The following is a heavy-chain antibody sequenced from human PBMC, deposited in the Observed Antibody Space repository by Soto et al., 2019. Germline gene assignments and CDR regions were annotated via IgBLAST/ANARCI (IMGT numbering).Heavy chain of an antibody. CDR3: AKDNSSSWYYYYYYGMDV. Sequence: PXVCLRLSFAASGFTVSSYSRSWVRQAPGKGLEWVSAISGSVGSTYYADSVKGRFTISRDNSKNTLYLQMNSLRAEDTAVYYCAKDNSSSWYYYYYYGMDVWGQGTTVTVSS. J-gene: IGHJ6*02. V-gene: IGHV3-23*01. CDR1: GFTVSSYS. CDR2: ISGSVGST. D-gene: IGHD6-13*01.